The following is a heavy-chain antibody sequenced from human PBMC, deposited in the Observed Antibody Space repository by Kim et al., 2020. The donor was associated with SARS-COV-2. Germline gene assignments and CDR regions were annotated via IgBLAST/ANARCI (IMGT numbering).Heavy chain of an antibody. D-gene: IGHD3-9*01. Sequence: ASVKVSCKASGYTFTSYAMHWVRQAPGQRLEWMGWINAGNGNTKYSQKFQGRVTITRDTSASTAYMELSSLRSEDTAVYYCASGLGVLRYFDWFQSCLDVWGQGTTVTVSS. V-gene: IGHV1-3*01. CDR3: ASGLGVLRYFDWFQSCLDV. CDR2: INAGNGNT. J-gene: IGHJ6*02. CDR1: GYTFTSYA.